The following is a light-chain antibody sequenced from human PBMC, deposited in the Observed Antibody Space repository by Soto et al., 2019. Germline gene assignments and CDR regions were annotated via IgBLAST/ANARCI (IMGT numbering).Light chain of an antibody. CDR2: DAS. Sequence: EIVLTQSPGTLSLSPGERATLSCRASQSVSSNYLAWYQQKPGQAPRLLIYDASSRATGIPDGFSGSGSGTDFTLTISRLEPEDFAVYYCQQYGSSPWTFGQGTKVEIK. CDR1: QSVSSNY. V-gene: IGKV3-20*01. J-gene: IGKJ1*01. CDR3: QQYGSSPWT.